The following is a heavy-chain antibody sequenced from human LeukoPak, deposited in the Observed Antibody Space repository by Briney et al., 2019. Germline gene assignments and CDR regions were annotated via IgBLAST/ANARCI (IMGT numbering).Heavy chain of an antibody. V-gene: IGHV3-30-3*01. J-gene: IGHJ4*02. CDR3: ARDAPYCSGGNCYSVFGY. CDR1: GFTFSSYA. CDR2: ISYDGSNK. D-gene: IGHD2-15*01. Sequence: GGSLRLSCAASGFTFSSYAMHWVRQAPGKGLEWVAVISYDGSNKYYADSVKGRFTISRDNSKNTLYLQMNSLRAEDTAVYYCARDAPYCSGGNCYSVFGYWGQGTLVTVSS.